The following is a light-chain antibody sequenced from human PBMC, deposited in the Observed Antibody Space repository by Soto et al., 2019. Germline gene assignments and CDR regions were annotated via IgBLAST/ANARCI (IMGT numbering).Light chain of an antibody. CDR1: QSVSNNY. Sequence: EIALTLSTSTPSLFPGERDTPPCRASQSVSNNYLAWYQQKPGQAPRLLIYGASNRATGIPDRCSGSGSGTDFTLTISRLEPEDFAVYYCQQYGRSGTFGQGTKVDIK. V-gene: IGKV3-20*01. CDR2: GAS. J-gene: IGKJ1*01. CDR3: QQYGRSGT.